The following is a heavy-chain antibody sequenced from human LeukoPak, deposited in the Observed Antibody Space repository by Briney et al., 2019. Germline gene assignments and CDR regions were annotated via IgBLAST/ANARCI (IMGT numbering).Heavy chain of an antibody. CDR3: ARPRGDCSSSSCYLSWFDP. V-gene: IGHV4-39*01. D-gene: IGHD2-2*01. Sequence: SETLSLTCTVSGGSISSSSYYRGWIRQPPGKGLEWIGSISYSGTTYYNPSLKSRVTISVDTSKNQFSLKLNSVTAADTAVYYCARPRGDCSSSSCYLSWFDPWGQGTLVTVSS. J-gene: IGHJ5*02. CDR1: GGSISSSSYY. CDR2: ISYSGTT.